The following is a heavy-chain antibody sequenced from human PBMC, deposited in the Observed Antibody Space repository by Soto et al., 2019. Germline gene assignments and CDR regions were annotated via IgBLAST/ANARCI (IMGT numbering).Heavy chain of an antibody. V-gene: IGHV4-59*01. CDR3: ARSDYDYIWGSRGKSYFDY. J-gene: IGHJ4*02. CDR1: GGSISSYY. CDR2: IYYSGST. Sequence: QVQLQESGPGLVKPSETLSLTCTVSGGSISSYYWSWIRQPPGKGLEWIGYIYYSGSTNYNPSLKSRVTISVETSKNQFSLKLSSVTAADTAVYYCARSDYDYIWGSRGKSYFDYWGQGTLVTVSS. D-gene: IGHD3-16*01.